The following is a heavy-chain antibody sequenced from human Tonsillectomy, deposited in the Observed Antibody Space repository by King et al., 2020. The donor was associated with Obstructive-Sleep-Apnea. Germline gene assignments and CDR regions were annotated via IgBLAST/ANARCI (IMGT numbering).Heavy chain of an antibody. Sequence: QLVQSGGGVVQPGRSLRLSCAASGFTFSLYGMHWVRQAPGKGLEWVAVISHDGSNKYYADSVKGRFTISRNNSKNTQYLQMSSLRAENTAVYYCAKSLPYDILSGYSIDYWGQGTLVAVSA. D-gene: IGHD3-9*01. CDR2: ISHDGSNK. J-gene: IGHJ4*02. CDR1: GFTFSLYG. V-gene: IGHV3-30*18. CDR3: AKSLPYDILSGYSIDY.